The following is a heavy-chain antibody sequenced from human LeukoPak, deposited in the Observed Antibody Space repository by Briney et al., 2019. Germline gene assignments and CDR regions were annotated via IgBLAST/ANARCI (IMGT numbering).Heavy chain of an antibody. CDR1: GYTFSDYY. CDR3: ARDPWIFGVVNWFDP. J-gene: IGHJ5*02. Sequence: ASVKVSCKASGYTFSDYYMHWVRQAPGQGLEWMGWINPNSGGTNYAQKFQGRVTMTRDTSISTAYMELSRLRSDDTAVYYCARDPWIFGVVNWFDPWGQGTLVTVSS. D-gene: IGHD3-3*01. V-gene: IGHV1-2*02. CDR2: INPNSGGT.